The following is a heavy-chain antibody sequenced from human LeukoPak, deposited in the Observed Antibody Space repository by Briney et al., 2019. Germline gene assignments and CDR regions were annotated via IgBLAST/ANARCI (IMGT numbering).Heavy chain of an antibody. D-gene: IGHD3-22*01. CDR2: ISSSGSSI. J-gene: IGHJ4*02. CDR1: GFTFSDYY. Sequence: GGSLRLSCAASGFTFSDYYMSWIRQAPGKGLEWFSYISSSGSSIYYADSVKGRFTISRDNAKNSLYLQMNSLRAEDTAVYYCARDVALDSSGYYSDYWGQGTLVTVSS. V-gene: IGHV3-11*04. CDR3: ARDVALDSSGYYSDY.